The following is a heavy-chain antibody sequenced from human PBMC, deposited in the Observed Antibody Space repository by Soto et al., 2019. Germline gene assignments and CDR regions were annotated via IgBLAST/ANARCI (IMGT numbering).Heavy chain of an antibody. CDR2: IYYSGST. Sequence: PSETLSLTCNVSGASISSGDYYWSWIRQPPGKGLEWIGYIYYSGSTYYNPSLKSRVTISVDTSKNQFSLKLSSVTAADTAVYYCARWLGYGPHFDYWGQGTLVTVSS. V-gene: IGHV4-30-4*01. J-gene: IGHJ4*02. D-gene: IGHD5-12*01. CDR1: GASISSGDYY. CDR3: ARWLGYGPHFDY.